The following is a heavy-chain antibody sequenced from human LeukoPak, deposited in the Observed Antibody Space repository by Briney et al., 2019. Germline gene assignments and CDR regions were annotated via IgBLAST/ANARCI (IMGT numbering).Heavy chain of an antibody. Sequence: GGSLRLSCAASGFTFSSYWMSWVRQAPGKGLEWVANIKQDGSEKYYVDSVKGRFTISRDNAKNSLYLQMNSLRAEDTAIYYCAREGGSWYLPRYYFDYWGQGTLVTVSS. CDR3: AREGGSWYLPRYYFDY. CDR1: GFTFSSYW. CDR2: IKQDGSEK. D-gene: IGHD6-13*01. V-gene: IGHV3-7*01. J-gene: IGHJ4*02.